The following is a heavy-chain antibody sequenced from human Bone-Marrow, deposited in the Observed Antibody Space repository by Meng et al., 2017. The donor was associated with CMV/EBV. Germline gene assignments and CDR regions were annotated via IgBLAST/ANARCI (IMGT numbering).Heavy chain of an antibody. D-gene: IGHD3-3*01. CDR3: ARGRPQGFLEWLPSYGMDV. J-gene: IGHJ6*02. CDR1: GFTFSDYY. Sequence: GESLKISCAASGFTFSDYYMSWIRQAPGNGLEWVSYISSIGITIYYADSVKGRFTISRDNAKNSLYLQMNSLRAEDTAVYYCARGRPQGFLEWLPSYGMDVWGQGNTVTVSS. CDR2: ISSIGITI. V-gene: IGHV3-11*01.